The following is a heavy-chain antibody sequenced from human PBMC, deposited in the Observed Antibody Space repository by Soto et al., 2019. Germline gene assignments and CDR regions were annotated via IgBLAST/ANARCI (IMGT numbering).Heavy chain of an antibody. CDR1: SFYA. Sequence: QVQPVHSGSEVKQPGSSVRVSCKTGSFYAVSWVRHAPGQGLEWMGGLIPVFDTPSYAQKFQGRVTITADESKSTAYMELSSLRSEDTALYYCAITPVTGRYSYYGMDAWDQGIAVTVSS. J-gene: IGHJ6*02. CDR2: LIPVFDTP. CDR3: AITPVTGRYSYYGMDA. V-gene: IGHV1-69*01. D-gene: IGHD4-4*01.